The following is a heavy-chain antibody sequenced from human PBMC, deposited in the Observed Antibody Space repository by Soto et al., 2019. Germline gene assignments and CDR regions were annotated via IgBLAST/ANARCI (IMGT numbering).Heavy chain of an antibody. CDR2: IYYSGST. V-gene: IGHV4-61*01. Sequence: QVQLQESGPGLVKPSETLSLTCTVSGGSVSSGLSYWGWIRQPPGKGLGWIGHIYYSGSTKYNPSLKSRATISVDTSKSQFSLKLSSVTAADTAVFYCVRQYSADCTGGTCFHAFDFWGQGIMVTVSS. CDR3: VRQYSADCTGGTCFHAFDF. J-gene: IGHJ3*01. D-gene: IGHD2-15*01. CDR1: GGSVSSGLSY.